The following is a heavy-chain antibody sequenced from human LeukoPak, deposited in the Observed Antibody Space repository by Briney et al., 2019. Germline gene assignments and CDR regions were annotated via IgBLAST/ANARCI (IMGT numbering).Heavy chain of an antibody. J-gene: IGHJ5*02. Sequence: GGSLRLSCAASGFTFSTYSMNWVRQAPGKGLEWASSISSSSSYIYYADSVKGRFTISRDNSKNTLYLQMNSLRAEDTAVYYCAKDRDGSGSAWGQGTLVTVSS. CDR3: AKDRDGSGSA. V-gene: IGHV3-21*01. CDR1: GFTFSTYS. D-gene: IGHD3-10*01. CDR2: ISSSSSYI.